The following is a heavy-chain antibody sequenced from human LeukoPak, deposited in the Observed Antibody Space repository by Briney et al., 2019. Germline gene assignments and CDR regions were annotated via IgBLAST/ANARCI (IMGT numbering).Heavy chain of an antibody. D-gene: IGHD1-7*01. Sequence: GASVKVSCKASGYTFTSYYMHWVRQAPGQGLEWMGIINPSGGSTSYAQKFQGRVTMTRDMSTSTVYMELSSLRSEDTAVYYCAREGGTELYYYYMDVWGKGTTVTVSS. CDR2: INPSGGST. J-gene: IGHJ6*03. CDR1: GYTFTSYY. CDR3: AREGGTELYYYYMDV. V-gene: IGHV1-46*01.